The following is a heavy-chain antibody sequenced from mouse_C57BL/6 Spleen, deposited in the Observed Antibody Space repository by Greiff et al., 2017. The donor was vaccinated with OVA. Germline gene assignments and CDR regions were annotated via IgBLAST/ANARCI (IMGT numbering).Heavy chain of an antibody. V-gene: IGHV1-26*01. J-gene: IGHJ2*01. CDR3: ARRGLVATDY. Sequence: EVQLQQSGPELVKPGASVKISGKASGYTFTNYYRNGVKQSHGKSLEWIGEINPNNGGTSYNQKFKGKATLTVDKSSSTAYMELRSLTSEDSAVYYCARRGLVATDYWGQGTTLTVSS. CDR2: INPNNGGT. CDR1: GYTFTNYY. D-gene: IGHD1-1*01.